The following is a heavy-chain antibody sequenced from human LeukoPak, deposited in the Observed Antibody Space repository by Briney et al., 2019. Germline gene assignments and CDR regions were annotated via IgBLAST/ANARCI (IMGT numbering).Heavy chain of an antibody. CDR2: ISSSSSYI. D-gene: IGHD5-18*01. CDR1: GFTFSSYA. CDR3: ATVDTEHYFDY. J-gene: IGHJ4*02. V-gene: IGHV3-21*01. Sequence: PGGSLRLSCAASGFTFSSYALSWVRQAPGKGLEWVSSISSSSSYIYYADSVKGRFTISRDNAKNSLYLQMNSLRAEDTAVYYCATVDTEHYFDYWGQGTLVTVSS.